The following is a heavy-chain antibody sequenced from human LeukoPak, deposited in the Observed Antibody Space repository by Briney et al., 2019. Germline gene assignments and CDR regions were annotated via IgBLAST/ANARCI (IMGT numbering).Heavy chain of an antibody. CDR3: ARTDGSGSTLSFDM. CDR2: IYPGDSDT. Sequence: GESLKISCKGSGYSFTSYWIGWVRQPPGKGLEWMGIIYPGDSDTRYSPSFQGQVTISVDKSIRTAYLQWNTLKASDTAMYYCARTDGSGSTLSFDMWGQGTMVTVSS. CDR1: GYSFTSYW. J-gene: IGHJ3*02. V-gene: IGHV5-51*01. D-gene: IGHD3-22*01.